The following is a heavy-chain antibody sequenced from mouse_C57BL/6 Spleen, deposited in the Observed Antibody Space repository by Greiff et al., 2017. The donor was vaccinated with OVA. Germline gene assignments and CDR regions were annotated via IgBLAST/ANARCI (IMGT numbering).Heavy chain of an antibody. CDR2: ISYDGSN. D-gene: IGHD2-4*01. CDR1: GYSITSGYY. J-gene: IGHJ4*01. CDR3: AREIYYDYDVGYYYAMDY. Sequence: EVQLVESGPGLVKPSQSLSLTCSVTGYSITSGYYWNWIRQFPGNKLEWMGYISYDGSNNYNPSLKNRISITRDTSKNQFFLKLNSVTTEDTATYYCAREIYYDYDVGYYYAMDYWGQGTSVTVSS. V-gene: IGHV3-6*01.